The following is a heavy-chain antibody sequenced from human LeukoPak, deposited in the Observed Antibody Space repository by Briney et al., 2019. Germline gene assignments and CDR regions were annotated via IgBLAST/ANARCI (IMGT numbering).Heavy chain of an antibody. CDR1: GCTFSSYS. D-gene: IGHD1-26*01. Sequence: PGGSLRLSCAASGCTFSSYSMNWVRQAPGKGLEWVSSISSSSSYIYYADSVKGRFTISRDNAKNSLYLQMNSPRPDDTAVYYCARGIVGAIAPIDYWGQGTLVTVSS. J-gene: IGHJ4*02. CDR3: ARGIVGAIAPIDY. V-gene: IGHV3-21*01. CDR2: ISSSSSYI.